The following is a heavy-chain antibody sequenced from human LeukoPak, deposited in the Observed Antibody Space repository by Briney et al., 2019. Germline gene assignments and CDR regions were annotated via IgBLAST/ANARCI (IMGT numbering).Heavy chain of an antibody. D-gene: IGHD3-22*01. CDR2: ISYDGSNK. CDR3: AKATYYYDSSGFWGDY. J-gene: IGHJ4*02. Sequence: GRSLRLSCAASGFTFSSYGMHWVRQAPGKGLEWVAVISYDGSNKYYADSVKGRFTISRDNSENTLYLQMNSLRAEDTAVYYCAKATYYYDSSGFWGDYWGQGTLVTVSS. CDR1: GFTFSSYG. V-gene: IGHV3-30*18.